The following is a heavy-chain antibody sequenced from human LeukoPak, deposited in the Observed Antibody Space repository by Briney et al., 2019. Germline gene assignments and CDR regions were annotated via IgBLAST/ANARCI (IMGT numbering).Heavy chain of an antibody. CDR2: IYHSGST. CDR1: GGSISSGGYY. V-gene: IGHV4-30-2*01. Sequence: KSSETLSLTCTVSGGSISSGGYYWSWIRQPPGKGLEWIGNIYHSGSTSYNPSLKSRVTISVDRSKNQFSLKLSSVTAADSAVFYCARDPKTSVTTPGVFDIWGQGTMVTVSS. D-gene: IGHD4-17*01. CDR3: ARDPKTSVTTPGVFDI. J-gene: IGHJ3*02.